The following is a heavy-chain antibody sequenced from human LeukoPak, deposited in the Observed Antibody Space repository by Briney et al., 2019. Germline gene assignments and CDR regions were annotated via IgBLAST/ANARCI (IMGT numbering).Heavy chain of an antibody. CDR1: GYKFNNSY. CDR3: ARARDGYRSFDF. D-gene: IGHD5-24*01. CDR2: IYPGDSET. J-gene: IGHJ4*02. V-gene: IGHV5-51*01. Sequence: GESLKISCKGSGYKFNNSYIGWVRQMPGKGLEWMGVIYPGDSETTYRPAFLGQVTISVDKSINTAFLQWSSLKASDTAIYFCARARDGYRSFDFWGQGTLVTVSS.